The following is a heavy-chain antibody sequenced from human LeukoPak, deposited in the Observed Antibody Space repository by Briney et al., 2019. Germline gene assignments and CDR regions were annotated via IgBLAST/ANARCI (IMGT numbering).Heavy chain of an antibody. J-gene: IGHJ3*02. CDR3: ARGQSADWLPPFDI. V-gene: IGHV1-3*01. Sequence: GASVKVSCKASGYTFSNYAMHWVRQAPGQRLEWMGWINAGNGNTKYSQKFQGRVTITRDTSASTAYMELSSLRSEDTAVYYCARGQSADWLPPFDIWGQGTMVTVSS. D-gene: IGHD3-9*01. CDR1: GYTFSNYA. CDR2: INAGNGNT.